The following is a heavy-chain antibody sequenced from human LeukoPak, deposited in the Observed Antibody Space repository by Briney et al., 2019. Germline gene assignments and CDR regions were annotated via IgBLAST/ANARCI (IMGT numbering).Heavy chain of an antibody. V-gene: IGHV3-23*01. CDR3: AKGVVPAASTYYYYYYGTDV. CDR1: GLTFSSYA. Sequence: GGSLRLSCAASGLTFSSYAMSWVRQAPGKGLEWVSAISGSGGSTYYADSVKGRFTISRDNSKNTLYLQMNSLRAEDTAVYYCAKGVVPAASTYYYYYYGTDVWGKGTTVTVSS. J-gene: IGHJ6*04. CDR2: ISGSGGST. D-gene: IGHD2-2*01.